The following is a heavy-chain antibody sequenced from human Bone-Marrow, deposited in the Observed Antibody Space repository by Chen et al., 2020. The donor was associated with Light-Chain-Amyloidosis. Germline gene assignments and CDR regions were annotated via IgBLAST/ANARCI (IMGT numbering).Heavy chain of an antibody. D-gene: IGHD3-9*01. J-gene: IGHJ5*02. Sequence: QVQLQQWGAGLLKPSETLSLTCAVYGGSFSGYYWSWIRQPPGKGLEWIGEINHSGSTNYNPSLKSRVTISVDTSKNQFSLQLSSVTAADTAVYYCARDNDILYNWFDPWGQGTLVTVSS. CDR3: ARDNDILYNWFDP. V-gene: IGHV4-34*01. CDR1: GGSFSGYY. CDR2: INHSGST.